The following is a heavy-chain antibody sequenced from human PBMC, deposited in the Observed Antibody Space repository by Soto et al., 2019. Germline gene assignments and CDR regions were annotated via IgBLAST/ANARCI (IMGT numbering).Heavy chain of an antibody. J-gene: IGHJ6*02. CDR2: IYYSGIT. D-gene: IGHD6-6*01. Sequence: PSETLSLTCTVSGASISSGGYYWTWIRQHPGKGLEWIGYIYYSGITYYNPSLKSRVTISVDTSKNQFSLNLSSVTAADTAVYYCARQGSSSIYYYGMDVWGQGTTVTVYS. V-gene: IGHV4-31*03. CDR3: ARQGSSSIYYYGMDV. CDR1: GASISSGGYY.